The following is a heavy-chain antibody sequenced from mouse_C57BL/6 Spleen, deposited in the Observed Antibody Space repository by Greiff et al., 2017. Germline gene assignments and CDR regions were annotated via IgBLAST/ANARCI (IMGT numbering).Heavy chain of an antibody. J-gene: IGHJ4*01. D-gene: IGHD2-4*01. CDR3: ARSEGLPYYYAMDY. CDR1: GYSFTSYY. V-gene: IGHV1-66*01. CDR2: IYPGSGNT. Sequence: QVQLQQSGPELVKPGASVKISCKASGYSFTSYYIHWVKQRPGPGLEWIGWIYPGSGNTKYNEKFKGKATLTADTSSSTAYMQLSSLTSEDSAVYYCARSEGLPYYYAMDYWGQGTSVTVSS.